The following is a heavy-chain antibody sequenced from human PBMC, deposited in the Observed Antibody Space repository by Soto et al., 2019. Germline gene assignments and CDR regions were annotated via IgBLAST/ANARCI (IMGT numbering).Heavy chain of an antibody. V-gene: IGHV3-9*01. D-gene: IGHD5-12*01. CDR1: GFTFDDYA. J-gene: IGHJ4*02. CDR3: AKDMGYSGYDGLGY. CDR2: ISWNSGSI. Sequence: EVQLLESGGGLAQPGGSLRLSCAASGFTFDDYAMHWVRQAPGKGLEWVSGISWNSGSIGYADSVKGRFTISRDNAKNSLYLQMNSLRAEDTALYYCAKDMGYSGYDGLGYWGQGTLVTVSS.